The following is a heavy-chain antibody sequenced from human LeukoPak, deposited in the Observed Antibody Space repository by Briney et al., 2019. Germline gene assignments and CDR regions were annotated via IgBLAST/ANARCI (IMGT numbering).Heavy chain of an antibody. CDR1: GFTFSDYY. V-gene: IGHV3-11*01. CDR2: ISSSGSTI. J-gene: IGHJ6*02. Sequence: GGSLRLSCAASGFTFSDYYMSWIRQAPGKGLEWVSYISSSGSTIYYADSVKGRFTISRDNAKNSLYLQMNSLRAEDTAVYYCARDSRFLKWLSHSYYYYGMDVWGQGTTVTVSS. CDR3: ARDSRFLKWLSHSYYYYGMDV. D-gene: IGHD3-3*01.